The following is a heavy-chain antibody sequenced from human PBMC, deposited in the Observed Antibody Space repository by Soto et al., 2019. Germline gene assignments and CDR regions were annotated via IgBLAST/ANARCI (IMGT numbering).Heavy chain of an antibody. CDR1: GFTFSSYG. CDR3: ARVLLAPEPYYYYGMDV. CDR2: IWYDGSNK. J-gene: IGHJ6*02. Sequence: QVQLVESGGGVVQPGRSLRLSCAASGFTFSSYGMHWVRQAPGKGLEWVAVIWYDGSNKYYADSVKGRFTISRDNSKNTRYRQMNRLRAEDTAVYYGARVLLAPEPYYYYGMDVWGQGTTVTVSS. V-gene: IGHV3-33*01. D-gene: IGHD2-8*02.